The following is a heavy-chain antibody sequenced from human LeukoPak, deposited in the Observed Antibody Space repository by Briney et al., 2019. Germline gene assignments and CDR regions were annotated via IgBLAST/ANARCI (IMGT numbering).Heavy chain of an antibody. CDR3: ARGRYRAYYFDY. CDR1: GGSISSSY. D-gene: IGHD1-1*01. Sequence: SETLSLTCTVSGGSISSSYWSWIRQPPGKGLEWIGEINHSGSTNYNPSLKSRVTISVDTSKNQFSLKLSSVTAADTAVYYCARGRYRAYYFDYWGQGTLVTVSS. V-gene: IGHV4-34*01. CDR2: INHSGST. J-gene: IGHJ4*02.